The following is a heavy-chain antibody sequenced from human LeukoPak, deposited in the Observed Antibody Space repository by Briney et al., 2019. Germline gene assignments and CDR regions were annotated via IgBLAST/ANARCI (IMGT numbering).Heavy chain of an antibody. CDR3: AKGSSSNIAARLNY. J-gene: IGHJ4*02. D-gene: IGHD6-6*01. CDR1: GFTFNSYP. Sequence: GGSLRLSCAASGFTFNSYPMSWVRQAPWERLQWVSGISDSGGNTYYADSVRGRFTISRDNSKNTLYLQMNSLRAEDTAIYSCAKGSSSNIAARLNYWGQGTLVTVSS. V-gene: IGHV3-23*01. CDR2: ISDSGGNT.